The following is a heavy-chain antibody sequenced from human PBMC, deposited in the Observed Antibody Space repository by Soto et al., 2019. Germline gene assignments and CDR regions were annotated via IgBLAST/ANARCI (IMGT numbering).Heavy chain of an antibody. CDR2: ISYDGSNK. J-gene: IGHJ4*02. CDR3: AKVRDGYNSLDY. D-gene: IGHD5-12*01. V-gene: IGHV3-30*18. Sequence: PGGSLRLSCAASGFTFSSYGMHWVRQAPGKGLEWVAVISYDGSNKYYADSVKGRFTISRDNSKNTLYLQMNSLRAEDTAVYYCAKVRDGYNSLDYWGQGTLVTVSS. CDR1: GFTFSSYG.